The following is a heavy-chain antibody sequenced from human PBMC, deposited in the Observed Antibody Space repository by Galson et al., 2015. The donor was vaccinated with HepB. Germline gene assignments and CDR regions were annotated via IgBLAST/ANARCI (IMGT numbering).Heavy chain of an antibody. D-gene: IGHD3-22*01. V-gene: IGHV3-23*01. CDR2: ISDTGDST. J-gene: IGHJ4*02. Sequence: SLRLSCAASGFTFRKYGMGWVRQTPGKGLEWVSFISDTGDSTSYADSVKGRFTISRDNSKDTLYLQMDSLRAEDTATYYCAKISGQDLIVMIIPLYYFEYWGQGTLVSVSS. CDR3: AKISGQDLIVMIIPLYYFEY. CDR1: GFTFRKYG.